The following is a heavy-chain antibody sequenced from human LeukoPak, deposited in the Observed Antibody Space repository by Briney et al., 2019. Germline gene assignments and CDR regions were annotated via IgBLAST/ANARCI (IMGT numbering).Heavy chain of an antibody. CDR1: GFTFSSYA. CDR3: AKDVGPYYYDSSGYFDAFDI. D-gene: IGHD3-22*01. J-gene: IGHJ3*02. V-gene: IGHV3-30*02. CDR2: IWYGGSNK. Sequence: QSGGSLRLSCAASGFTFSSYAMHWVRQAPGKGREWVAVIWYGGSNKYYADSVKGRFTISRDNSKNTLYLQMNSLRAEDTAVYYCAKDVGPYYYDSSGYFDAFDIWGQGTMVTVSS.